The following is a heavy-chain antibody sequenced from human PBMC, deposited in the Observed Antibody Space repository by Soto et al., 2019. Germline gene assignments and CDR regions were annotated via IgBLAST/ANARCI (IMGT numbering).Heavy chain of an antibody. Sequence: GGSLRLSCSASGFTFNTFAMHWVRQTPGKGLEFVSAISSNGGNTYYADSVKGRFAISRDNSKNTLYLQMYSLRPEDTALYYCVKEGYMRSDWYGQFDCWGQGTLVTVSS. J-gene: IGHJ4*02. V-gene: IGHV3-64D*06. D-gene: IGHD6-19*01. CDR3: VKEGYMRSDWYGQFDC. CDR1: GFTFNTFA. CDR2: ISSNGGNT.